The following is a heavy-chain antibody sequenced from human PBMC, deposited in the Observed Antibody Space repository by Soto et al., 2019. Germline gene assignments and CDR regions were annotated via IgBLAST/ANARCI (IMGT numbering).Heavy chain of an antibody. CDR3: ARVHCGGDCRPGEWFYYYGMDV. Sequence: ASVKVSCKAAGNTFISYGISWVRQAPGQGLEWMGWISIHNGDTNNAPNLQGRITMTTDTATSTTYMELRSLRSDDTAVYYCARVHCGGDCRPGEWFYYYGMDVWGQGTTVTVSS. V-gene: IGHV1-18*01. CDR1: GNTFISYG. CDR2: ISIHNGDT. D-gene: IGHD2-21*01. J-gene: IGHJ6*02.